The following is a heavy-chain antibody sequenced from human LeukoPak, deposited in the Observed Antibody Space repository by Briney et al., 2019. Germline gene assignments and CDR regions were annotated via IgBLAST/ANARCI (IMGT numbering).Heavy chain of an antibody. D-gene: IGHD6-13*01. J-gene: IGHJ4*02. Sequence: SETLSLTCTVSGGSISSSSYYWGWIRQPPGKGLEWIGSIYYSGSTYYDPSLKSRVTISVDTSKNQFSLKLSSVTAADTAVYYCARDEVAAAGMYYWGQGTLVTVSS. CDR3: ARDEVAAAGMYY. V-gene: IGHV4-39*02. CDR2: IYYSGST. CDR1: GGSISSSSYY.